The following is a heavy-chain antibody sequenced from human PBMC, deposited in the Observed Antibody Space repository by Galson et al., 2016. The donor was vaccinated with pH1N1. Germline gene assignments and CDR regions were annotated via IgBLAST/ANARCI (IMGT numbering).Heavy chain of an antibody. CDR2: INPSGGST. V-gene: IGHV1-46*01. Sequence: SVKVSCKASGYTFTSYYMHWVRQAPGQGLEWMGIINPSGGSTSYAQKFQGRVTMTRETSTSTVHMELSSLRSEDTAVYYCARTVAPLGAAFDIWGQGTMVTVSS. CDR3: ARTVAPLGAAFDI. CDR1: GYTFTSYY. J-gene: IGHJ3*02. D-gene: IGHD4-23*01.